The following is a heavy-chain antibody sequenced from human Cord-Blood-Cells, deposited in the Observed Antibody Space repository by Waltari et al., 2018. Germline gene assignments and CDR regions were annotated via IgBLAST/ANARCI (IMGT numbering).Heavy chain of an antibody. V-gene: IGHV3-74*01. CDR3: ARDRSSWYDY. CDR2: INSDGSST. Sequence: VQLVESGGGLFQPGGYLRIYCAASGFTFSRYWMHWVRQAPGKVLVWVSRINSDGSSTSYADSVKGRFTISRDNAKNTLYLQMNSLRAEDTAVYYCARDRSSWYDYWGQGTLVTVSS. J-gene: IGHJ4*02. D-gene: IGHD6-13*01. CDR1: GFTFSRYW.